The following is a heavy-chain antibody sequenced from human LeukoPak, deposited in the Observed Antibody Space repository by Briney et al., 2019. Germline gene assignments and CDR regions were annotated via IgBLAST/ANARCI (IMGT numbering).Heavy chain of an antibody. J-gene: IGHJ4*02. CDR3: TRNSGWYGIS. CDR2: ISYYGSGR. CDR1: GFTSSDYY. D-gene: IGHD6-19*01. Sequence: GGSLRLSCTASGFTSSDYYMTWIRQAPGKGLEWVSYISYYGSGRYFADSVKGRFTISRDNAKKSVFLQMNSLRVDDTAVYYCTRNSGWYGISWGQGTLVTVSS. V-gene: IGHV3-11*04.